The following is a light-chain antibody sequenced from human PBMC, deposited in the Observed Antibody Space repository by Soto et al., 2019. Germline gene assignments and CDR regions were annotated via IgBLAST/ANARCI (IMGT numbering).Light chain of an antibody. CDR2: DAS. J-gene: IGKJ5*01. CDR1: QSVSSN. Sequence: EIMMTQSPGTLSVNPGERATLSCRASQSVSSNLAWYQQKPGQAPRLLISDASTRATGIPARFSGSGSGTEFTLTVSSLQSEDFAVYYCQQYIKWPITFGQGTLLEIK. CDR3: QQYIKWPIT. V-gene: IGKV3-15*01.